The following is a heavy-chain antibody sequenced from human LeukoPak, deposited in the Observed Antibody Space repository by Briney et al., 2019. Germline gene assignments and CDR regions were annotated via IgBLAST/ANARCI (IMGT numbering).Heavy chain of an antibody. D-gene: IGHD3-22*01. V-gene: IGHV1-69*13. CDR3: ARTQYYYDSSGYPALDY. CDR1: GGTFSGYV. Sequence: SVKVSCKASGGTFSGYVISWVRQAPGQGLGWMGGIIPIFGTANYAQKFQGRVTITADESTSTAYMELSSLRSEDTAVYYCARTQYYYDSSGYPALDYWGQGTLVTVSS. CDR2: IIPIFGTA. J-gene: IGHJ4*02.